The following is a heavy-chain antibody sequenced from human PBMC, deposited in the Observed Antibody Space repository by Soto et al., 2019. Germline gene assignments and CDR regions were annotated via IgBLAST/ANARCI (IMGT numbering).Heavy chain of an antibody. V-gene: IGHV3-48*02. CDR2: ISSSSSTI. CDR1: GFTFSSYS. D-gene: IGHD3-9*01. J-gene: IGHJ4*02. CDR3: ARVRDYYDILTGYYPGDFDY. Sequence: GGSLRLSCAASGFTFSSYSMNWVRQAPGKGLEWVSYISSSSSTIYYADSVKGRFTISRDNAKNSLYLQMNSLRDKDTAVYYCARVRDYYDILTGYYPGDFDYWGQGTLVTVSS.